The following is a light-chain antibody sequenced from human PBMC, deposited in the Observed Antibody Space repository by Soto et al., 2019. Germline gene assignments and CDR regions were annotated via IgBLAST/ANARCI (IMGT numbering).Light chain of an antibody. V-gene: IGLV2-8*01. J-gene: IGLJ1*01. CDR1: SSDVGGYDY. CDR2: EVT. CDR3: SSYTGGNPSYV. Sequence: QSALPQPPSASGSPGHSVTISCTGTSSDVGGYDYVSWYQQHPGKAPKLMIYEVTIRPSGVSDRFSGSKSGNTASLTVSGLQAEDEADYYCSSYTGGNPSYVFGTGTKVTV.